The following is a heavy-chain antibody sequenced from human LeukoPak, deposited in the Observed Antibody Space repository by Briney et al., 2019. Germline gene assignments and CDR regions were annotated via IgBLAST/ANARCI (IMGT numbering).Heavy chain of an antibody. J-gene: IGHJ4*02. Sequence: GGSLRLSCAASGFTFSSYEMNWVRQAPGKGLEGVSYISSSGSNIYYADSVKGRFTISRDNAKNSLYLQMNSLRAEDTAVYYCARSPDYYDSSEDYWGQGTLVTVSS. V-gene: IGHV3-48*03. D-gene: IGHD3-22*01. CDR2: ISSSGSNI. CDR1: GFTFSSYE. CDR3: ARSPDYYDSSEDY.